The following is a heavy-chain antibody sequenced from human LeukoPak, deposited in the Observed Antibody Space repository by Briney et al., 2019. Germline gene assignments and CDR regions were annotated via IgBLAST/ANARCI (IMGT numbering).Heavy chain of an antibody. D-gene: IGHD3-10*01. CDR2: ISYDGSNK. J-gene: IGHJ4*02. CDR3: ARGPYYYTSGD. Sequence: PGGSLRLSCAASGFTFSSYAMHWVRQAPGKGLEWVAVISYDGSNKYYADSVKGRFTISRDNAKNTLYLQMNSLRADDTALYYCARGPYYYTSGDWGQGTLVTVSS. CDR1: GFTFSSYA. V-gene: IGHV3-30-3*01.